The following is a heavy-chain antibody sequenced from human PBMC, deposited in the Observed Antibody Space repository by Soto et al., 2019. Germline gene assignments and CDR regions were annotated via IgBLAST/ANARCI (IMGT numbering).Heavy chain of an antibody. J-gene: IGHJ4*02. V-gene: IGHV4-30-4*01. CDR3: ASYYYDSSGYYPAFDY. CDR1: GGSISSGDYY. Sequence: PSETLSLTCTVSGGSISSGDYYWSWIRQPPGKGLEWIGYIYYSGSTYYNPSLKSRVTISVGTSKNQFSLKLSSVTAADTAVYYCASYYYDSSGYYPAFDYWGQGTLVSVSS. CDR2: IYYSGST. D-gene: IGHD3-22*01.